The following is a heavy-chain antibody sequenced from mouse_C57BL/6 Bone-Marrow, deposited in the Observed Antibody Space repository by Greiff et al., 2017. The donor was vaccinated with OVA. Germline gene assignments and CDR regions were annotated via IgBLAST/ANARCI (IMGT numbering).Heavy chain of an antibody. CDR1: GYSITGDY. CDR3: ARGTTVEAMDY. CDR2: ISYSGST. J-gene: IGHJ4*01. Sequence: EVKLVESGPGLAKPSQTLSLTCSVTGYSITGDYWNWIRKFPGNKLEYMGYISYSGSTYYNPSLKSRISITRDTSKNQYYLQLNSVTTEDTATYYCARGTTVEAMDYWGQGTSVTVSS. D-gene: IGHD1-1*01. V-gene: IGHV3-8*01.